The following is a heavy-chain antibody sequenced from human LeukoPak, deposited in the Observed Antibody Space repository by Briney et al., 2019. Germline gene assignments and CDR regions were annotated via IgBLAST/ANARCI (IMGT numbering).Heavy chain of an antibody. CDR2: IGTAGDT. V-gene: IGHV3-13*01. Sequence: SGGSLRLSCAASGFTFSSYDIHWVRQAAGKGLEWVSAIGTAGDTFYSGSVKGRFTVSRENAKNSLYLQMNSLRAEDTAVYYCARGTAGALDYWAQGTLVTVSS. J-gene: IGHJ4*02. D-gene: IGHD6-19*01. CDR3: ARGTAGALDY. CDR1: GFTFSSYD.